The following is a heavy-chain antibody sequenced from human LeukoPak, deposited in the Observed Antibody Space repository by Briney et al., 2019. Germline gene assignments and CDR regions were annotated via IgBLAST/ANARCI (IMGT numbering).Heavy chain of an antibody. J-gene: IGHJ5*02. V-gene: IGHV4-59*06. CDR1: GGSISSYY. CDR3: AAGGYGSGNWFDP. Sequence: SETLSLTCTVSGGSISSYYWSWIRQPPGKGLEWIGYIYYSGSTYYNPSLKSRVTISVDTSKNQFSLKLSSVTAADTAVYYCAAGGYGSGNWFDPWGQGTLVTVSS. D-gene: IGHD3-10*01. CDR2: IYYSGST.